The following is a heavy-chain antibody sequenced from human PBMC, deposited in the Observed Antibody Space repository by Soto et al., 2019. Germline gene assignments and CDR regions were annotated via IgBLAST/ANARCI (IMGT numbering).Heavy chain of an antibody. Sequence: QAQLMQSGAEVKRPGASVKVSCRSSGYTFSSYGISWVRQAPGQGLEWLGWISPYDGNRNYAQTLQGRVYMTTDTSANTAYMELMSLRVDDTAKYYCARGGYYDSSGSRNYHYYGMYVWGQGTTVTVSS. CDR1: GYTFSSYG. D-gene: IGHD3-9*01. J-gene: IGHJ6*02. CDR3: ARGGYYDSSGSRNYHYYGMYV. V-gene: IGHV1-18*04. CDR2: ISPYDGNR.